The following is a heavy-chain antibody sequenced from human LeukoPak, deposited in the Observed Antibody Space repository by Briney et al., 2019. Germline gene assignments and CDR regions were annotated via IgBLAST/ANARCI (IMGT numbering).Heavy chain of an antibody. V-gene: IGHV4-34*01. CDR3: ARPYDILTGYSA. CDR2: INHSGST. Sequence: SETLSLTCAVYGGSFSGYYWSWIRQPPGKGLEWIGEINHSGSTNYNPSLKSRVTISVDTSKNQFSLKLSSVTAADTAVSYCARPYDILTGYSAWGQGTLVTVSS. CDR1: GGSFSGYY. D-gene: IGHD3-9*01. J-gene: IGHJ4*02.